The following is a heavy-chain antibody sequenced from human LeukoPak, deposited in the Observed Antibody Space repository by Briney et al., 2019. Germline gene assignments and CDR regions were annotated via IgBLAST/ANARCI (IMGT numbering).Heavy chain of an antibody. V-gene: IGHV3-43*02. J-gene: IGHJ4*02. CDR3: AKAYYDSSGYYGSDY. D-gene: IGHD3-22*01. CDR2: ISGDGGST. Sequence: GGSLRLSRAASGFTFDDYAMHWVRQAPGKGLEWVSLISGDGGSTYYADSVKGRFTISRDNSKNSLYLQMNSLRTEDTALYYCAKAYYDSSGYYGSDYWGQGTLVTVSS. CDR1: GFTFDDYA.